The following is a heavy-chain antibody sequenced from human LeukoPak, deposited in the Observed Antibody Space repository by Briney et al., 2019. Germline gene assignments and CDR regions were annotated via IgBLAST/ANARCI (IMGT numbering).Heavy chain of an antibody. CDR2: IYPGDSDT. J-gene: IGHJ3*02. CDR3: ARGSSSWYDAFDI. V-gene: IGHV5-51*01. Sequence: GESLKISCQGSGYSFTSYWVGWVRQMPGKGLEWMGIIYPGDSDTRYSPSFQGQVTISADKSISTAYLQWSSLKASDTAMYYCARGSSSWYDAFDIWGQGTMVTVSS. CDR1: GYSFTSYW. D-gene: IGHD6-13*01.